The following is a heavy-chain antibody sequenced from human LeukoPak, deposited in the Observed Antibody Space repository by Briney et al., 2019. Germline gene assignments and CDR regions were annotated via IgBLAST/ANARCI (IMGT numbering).Heavy chain of an antibody. J-gene: IGHJ3*02. CDR3: ARDAVTYDAFDI. CDR1: GGSITNYY. Sequence: SETLSLTCTVSGGSITNYYWNWIRQPPGKGLEWIGYIFYSGSTNYNPSLKSRVTISVDTSKNQFSLKLSSVTAADTAVYYCARDAVTYDAFDIWGQGTMVTVSS. D-gene: IGHD2-21*02. V-gene: IGHV4-59*01. CDR2: IFYSGST.